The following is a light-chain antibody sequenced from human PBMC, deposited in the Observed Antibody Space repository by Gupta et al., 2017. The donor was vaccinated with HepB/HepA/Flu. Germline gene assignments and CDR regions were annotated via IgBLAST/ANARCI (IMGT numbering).Light chain of an antibody. V-gene: IGLV2-18*02. CDR1: CSDVGSYNR. CDR2: EVS. Sequence: SALTQPPPVSGSPGQSVTISCTGTCSDVGSYNRVAWYQPPPDTAPNLMIYEVSNRPSGAPARFSESKSGNTASLTISGLEAEDAADYYRNSYTSSSIVVFGGGTKLTVL. J-gene: IGLJ2*01. CDR3: NSYTSSSIVV.